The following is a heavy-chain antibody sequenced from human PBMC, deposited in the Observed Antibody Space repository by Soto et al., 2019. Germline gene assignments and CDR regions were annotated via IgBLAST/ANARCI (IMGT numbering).Heavy chain of an antibody. J-gene: IGHJ5*02. Sequence: QVQLVQSVAEVKTPGASVKVSCKASGYTFASYDINWVRQAPGQGLEWMGWMNPNSGNTGYAQKFQGRLTMTGDTGSSIADTEPTSPRKEDTAVDYCAISDGYKCNGRGSWRQGTLVTVSA. V-gene: IGHV1-8*01. CDR2: MNPNSGNT. CDR3: AISDGYKCNGRGS. CDR1: GYTFASYD. D-gene: IGHD1-20*01.